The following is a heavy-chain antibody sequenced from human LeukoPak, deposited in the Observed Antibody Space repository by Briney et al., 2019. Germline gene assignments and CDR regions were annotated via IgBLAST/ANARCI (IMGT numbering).Heavy chain of an antibody. CDR1: GFTFRSYS. J-gene: IGHJ5*02. CDR3: AKEEGSRNYGAT. CDR2: ISYDASKK. V-gene: IGHV3-30*18. Sequence: GGSLRLSCAASGFTFRSYSIHWVRQVPGKGVEGVAVISYDASKKYYADSVKGRFTISRDNSKNTVYLQMNGLRSEDTAMYYCAKEEGSRNYGATWGQGTLVTVSS. D-gene: IGHD4/OR15-4a*01.